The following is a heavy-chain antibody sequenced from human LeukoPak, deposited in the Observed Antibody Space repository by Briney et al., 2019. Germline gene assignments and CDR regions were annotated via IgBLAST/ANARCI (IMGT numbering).Heavy chain of an antibody. Sequence: GGSLRLSCAASGFTASSNYMSWVRQAPGKGLEWVSVIYSSGSTYYADSVKGRFTISRDNSRNTLYLQMNTLRIEDTAVYYCTRGQTNPFDYWGQGTLVTVSS. CDR3: TRGQTNPFDY. V-gene: IGHV3-66*01. J-gene: IGHJ4*02. CDR2: IYSSGST. CDR1: GFTASSNY.